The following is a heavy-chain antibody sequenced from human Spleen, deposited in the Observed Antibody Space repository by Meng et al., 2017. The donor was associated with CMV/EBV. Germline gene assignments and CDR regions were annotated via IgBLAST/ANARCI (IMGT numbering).Heavy chain of an antibody. J-gene: IGHJ4*02. CDR1: GGSFSGYY. CDR3: ARKSDFGYSLGY. V-gene: IGHV4-59*01. D-gene: IGHD3-16*01. Sequence: SETLSLTCAVYGGSFSGYYWSWIRQPPGKGLEWIGYIYYPGSSHYNTSLKSRVTISVDTSKNQFSLRLRSVTTADTALYYCARKSDFGYSLGYWGQGTLVTVSS. CDR2: IYYPGSS.